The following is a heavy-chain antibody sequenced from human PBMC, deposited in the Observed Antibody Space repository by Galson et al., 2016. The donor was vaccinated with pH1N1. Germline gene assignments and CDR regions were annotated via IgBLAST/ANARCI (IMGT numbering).Heavy chain of an antibody. Sequence: PGKGLEWIGYISYSGSTNYNPSLKSRITISVDPSKTQFFLKLDSVTAADTAVYYCARNLGNLDLWYFHLWGRGTLVTVSS. V-gene: IGHV4-59*01. CDR2: ISYSGST. CDR3: ARNLGNLDLWYFHL. J-gene: IGHJ2*01. D-gene: IGHD7-27*01.